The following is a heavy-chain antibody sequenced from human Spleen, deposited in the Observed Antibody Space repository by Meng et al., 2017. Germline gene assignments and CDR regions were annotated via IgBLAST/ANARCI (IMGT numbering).Heavy chain of an antibody. CDR2: LGAHDGDT. CDR1: DYTFTGYG. J-gene: IGHJ4*02. V-gene: IGHV1-18*01. Sequence: QVQLVQSGAEVKKPGASVKVSCKASDYTFTGYGVSWVRQAPGQGLEWMAWLGAHDGDTSHAPKFQGRVTMTTERSTSTVYMELRNLRSDDTAFYYCARDRQYSLVSWGQGTLVTVSS. CDR3: ARDRQYSLVS. D-gene: IGHD6-6*01.